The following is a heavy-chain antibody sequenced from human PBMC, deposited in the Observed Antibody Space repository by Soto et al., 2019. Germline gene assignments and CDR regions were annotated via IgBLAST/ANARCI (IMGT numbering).Heavy chain of an antibody. D-gene: IGHD1-7*01. CDR3: VRRVSGNYDY. CDR1: GFTFSSYD. Sequence: EVQLAESGGGMVQPGGSLRLSCVASGFTFSSYDMHWVRQAPGKGLEYVSSISSNGGTTYYGNSVKGRFTISRDNSKNTLYLQRGRLRAEDMAVYYCVRRVSGNYDYWGQGTLVTVSS. CDR2: ISSNGGTT. V-gene: IGHV3-64*01. J-gene: IGHJ4*02.